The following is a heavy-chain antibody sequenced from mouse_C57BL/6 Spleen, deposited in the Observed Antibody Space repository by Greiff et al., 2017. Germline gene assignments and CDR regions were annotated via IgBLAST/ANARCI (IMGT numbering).Heavy chain of an antibody. J-gene: IGHJ4*01. V-gene: IGHV1-55*01. CDR2: IYPGSGST. D-gene: IGHD2-1*01. Sequence: VQLKQPGAELVKPGASVKMSCKASGYTFTSYWITWVKQRPGQGLEWIGDIYPGSGSTNYNEKFKSKATLTVDTSSSTAYMQLSSLTSEDSAVYYCARRDGIYAMDYWGQGTSVTVSS. CDR1: GYTFTSYW. CDR3: ARRDGIYAMDY.